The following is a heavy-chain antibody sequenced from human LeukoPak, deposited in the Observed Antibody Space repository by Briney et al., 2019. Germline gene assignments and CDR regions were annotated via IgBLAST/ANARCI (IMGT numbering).Heavy chain of an antibody. V-gene: IGHV4-61*05. Sequence: SETLSLTCTVSGGSISSSSYYWGWIRQPPGKGLEWIGYIYYSGSTNYNPSLKSRVTISVDTSKNQFSLKLSSVTAADTAVYYCARGIAAAGLDYWGQGTLVTVSS. CDR3: ARGIAAAGLDY. D-gene: IGHD6-13*01. J-gene: IGHJ4*02. CDR1: GGSISSSSYY. CDR2: IYYSGST.